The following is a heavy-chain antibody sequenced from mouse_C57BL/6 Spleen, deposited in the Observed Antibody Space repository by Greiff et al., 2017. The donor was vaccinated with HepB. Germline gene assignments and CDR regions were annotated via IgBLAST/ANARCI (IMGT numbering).Heavy chain of an antibody. Sequence: VKLMESGPGLVAPSQSLSITCTVSGFSLTSYGVHWVRQPPGKGLEWLVVIWSDGSTTYNSALKSRLSISKDNSKSQVFLKMNSLQTDDTAMYYCARHRSTGTDYAMDYWGQGTSVTVSS. CDR1: GFSLTSYG. J-gene: IGHJ4*01. CDR3: ARHRSTGTDYAMDY. D-gene: IGHD4-1*02. V-gene: IGHV2-6-1*01. CDR2: IWSDGST.